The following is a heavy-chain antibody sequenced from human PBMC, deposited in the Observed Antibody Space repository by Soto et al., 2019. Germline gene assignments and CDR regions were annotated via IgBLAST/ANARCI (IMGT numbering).Heavy chain of an antibody. Sequence: ASVKVSCKASGYTFTSYAMHWVRQAPGQRLEWMGWINAGNGNTKYSQKFQGRVTITRDTSASTAYMELSSLRSEDTAVYYCAREWELLDLFDYWGQGTLVTVSS. CDR2: INAGNGNT. J-gene: IGHJ4*02. V-gene: IGHV1-3*01. CDR3: AREWELLDLFDY. CDR1: GYTFTSYA. D-gene: IGHD1-26*01.